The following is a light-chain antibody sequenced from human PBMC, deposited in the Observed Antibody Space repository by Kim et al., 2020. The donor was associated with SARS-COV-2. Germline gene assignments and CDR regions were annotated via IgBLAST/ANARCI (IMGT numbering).Light chain of an antibody. CDR1: SSNIGNNY. CDR2: DNN. J-gene: IGLJ2*01. CDR3: GTWDSSLSAGRV. Sequence: QSVLTQPPSVSAAPGQKVTISCSGSSSNIGNNYVSWYQQLPGTAPKLLIYDNNKRPSGIPDRFSGSKSGTSATLGITGLQTGDEVDYYCGTWDSSLSAGRVFGGGTQLTVL. V-gene: IGLV1-51*01.